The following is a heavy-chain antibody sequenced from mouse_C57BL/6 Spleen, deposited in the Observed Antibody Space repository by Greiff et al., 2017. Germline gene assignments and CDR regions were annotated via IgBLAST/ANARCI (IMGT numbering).Heavy chain of an antibody. Sequence: EVKLQESGPCPVKPFQSLSLTRPVPCYSIPPGFYLNWIRELPGNKLEWMGYISYDGSNNYNPSLKNRISITRDTSKNQFFLKLNSVTTEDTATYYCAREDGNYLGWGQGTLVTVSA. CDR1: CYSIPPGFY. CDR2: ISYDGSN. D-gene: IGHD2-1*01. V-gene: IGHV3-6*01. J-gene: IGHJ3*01. CDR3: AREDGNYLG.